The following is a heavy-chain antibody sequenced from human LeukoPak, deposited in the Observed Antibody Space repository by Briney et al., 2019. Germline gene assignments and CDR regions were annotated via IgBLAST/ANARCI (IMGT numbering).Heavy chain of an antibody. D-gene: IGHD3-22*01. J-gene: IGHJ6*02. V-gene: IGHV1-2*02. Sequence: GASVKVSCKASGDTFTGYYMHWVRQAPGQGLEWMGWINPNSGGTNYAQKLQGRVTMTTDTSTSTAYMELRSLRSDDTAVYYCARLTMMGYGMDVWGQGTTVTVSS. CDR2: INPNSGGT. CDR3: ARLTMMGYGMDV. CDR1: GDTFTGYY.